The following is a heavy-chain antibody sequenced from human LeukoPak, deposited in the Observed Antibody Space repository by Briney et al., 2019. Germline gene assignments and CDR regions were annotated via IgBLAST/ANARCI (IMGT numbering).Heavy chain of an antibody. CDR3: ARVPLGFSQGYYYDYMDV. D-gene: IGHD3-16*01. CDR2: TSDSGGSR. CDR1: GFTFSSHG. V-gene: IGHV3-23*01. J-gene: IGHJ6*03. Sequence: PGGSLRLSCEASGFTFSSHGMGWVRQAPGKGLEWVSATSDSGGSRYYADSVKGRITISRDNSKNTLHLQVNSLTADDTAVYYCARVPLGFSQGYYYDYMDVWGKGTTVTSSS.